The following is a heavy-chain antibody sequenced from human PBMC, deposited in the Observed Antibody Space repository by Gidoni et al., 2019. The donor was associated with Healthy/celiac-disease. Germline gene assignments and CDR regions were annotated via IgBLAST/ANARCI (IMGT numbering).Heavy chain of an antibody. CDR2: IYTSGTP. D-gene: IGHD6-13*01. V-gene: IGHV4-61*02. CDR3: ARGSWSTLTRYYFDY. CDR1: GGSISSGSYY. Sequence: QVQLQESGPGLVKPSQTLSLSCTVSGGSISSGSYYWSWIRQPAGKGLEWIGRIYTSGTPNYNPSLKSRVSISVDTSKNQFSLKLSSVTAADTAVYYCARGSWSTLTRYYFDYWGQGTLVTVSS. J-gene: IGHJ4*02.